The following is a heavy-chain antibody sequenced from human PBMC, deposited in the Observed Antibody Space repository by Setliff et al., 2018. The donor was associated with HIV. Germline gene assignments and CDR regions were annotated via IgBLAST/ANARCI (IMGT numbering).Heavy chain of an antibody. Sequence: ASETLSLTCTVSGGSISSGSYYWSWIRQPAGKGLEWIGRIYTSGSTNYNPSLKSRVTISVDTSKNQFSLKLRSVTAADTAVYYCARETYYYDNPQYYYYYMDVWGKGTPVTVSS. CDR2: IYTSGST. CDR3: ARETYYYDNPQYYYYYMDV. J-gene: IGHJ6*03. D-gene: IGHD3-22*01. V-gene: IGHV4-61*02. CDR1: GGSISSGSYY.